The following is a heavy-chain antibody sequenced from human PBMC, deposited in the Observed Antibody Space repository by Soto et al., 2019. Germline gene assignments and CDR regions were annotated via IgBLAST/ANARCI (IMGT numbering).Heavy chain of an antibody. J-gene: IGHJ3*02. V-gene: IGHV1-8*01. CDR1: GYTFTSYD. CDR2: MNPNGGNT. CDR3: ATGPRIYDFWSGYYESNDPFDI. Sequence: QVRLVQSGAEVKKPGASVKVSCKASGYTFTSYDINWVRQATGQGLEWMGWMNPNGGNTGYAQKFQGRVTMTRNTSRSTAYMELSRLRSEDTAVYHCATGPRIYDFWSGYYESNDPFDIWGQGTMVTVSS. D-gene: IGHD3-3*01.